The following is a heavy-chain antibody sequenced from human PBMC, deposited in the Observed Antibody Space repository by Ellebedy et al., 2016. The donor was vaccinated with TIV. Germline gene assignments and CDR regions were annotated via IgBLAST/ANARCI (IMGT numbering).Heavy chain of an antibody. V-gene: IGHV3-74*01. Sequence: HGGSLRLSCAASGFTVSNYWMHWVRQAPGKGLVWVSRVNRDGSTTSYADSVKGRFTISRDNAKNTLYLQMNSLRVEDTAVYDCARGPFGEVWGGSYGMDVWGQGTAVAVSS. CDR1: GFTVSNYW. J-gene: IGHJ6*02. CDR2: VNRDGSTT. CDR3: ARGPFGEVWGGSYGMDV. D-gene: IGHD3-10*01.